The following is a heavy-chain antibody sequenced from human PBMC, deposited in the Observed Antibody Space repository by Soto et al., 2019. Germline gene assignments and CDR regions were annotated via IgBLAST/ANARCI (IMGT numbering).Heavy chain of an antibody. CDR2: IKQDGSEK. Sequence: PGGSLRLSCAASGFTFSSYCMSWVRQAPGKGLEWVANIKQDGSEKYYVDSVKGRFTISRDNAKNSLYLQMNSLRAEDTAVYYCARDLMGPASYWGQGTLVTVSS. CDR3: ARDLMGPASY. CDR1: GFTFSSYC. V-gene: IGHV3-7*01. D-gene: IGHD3-9*01. J-gene: IGHJ4*02.